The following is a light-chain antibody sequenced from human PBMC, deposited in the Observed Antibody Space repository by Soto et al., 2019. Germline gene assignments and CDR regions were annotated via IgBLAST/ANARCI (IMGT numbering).Light chain of an antibody. V-gene: IGKV1-9*01. Sequence: DLQLTQSPSFLSASVGDRVTITCRASQGISSYLAWYQQKPGKAPKLLIYAASTMQSGVPSRFSGSGSGTEFPLTISSLQPEDFATYYCQQLNSYPLTFGGWTKVEIK. CDR2: AAS. CDR3: QQLNSYPLT. J-gene: IGKJ4*01. CDR1: QGISSY.